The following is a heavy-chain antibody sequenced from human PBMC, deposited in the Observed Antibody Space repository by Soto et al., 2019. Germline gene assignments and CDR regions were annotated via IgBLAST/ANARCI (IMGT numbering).Heavy chain of an antibody. J-gene: IGHJ6*02. CDR2: ITYEGSNK. Sequence: PGGSLRLSCAASGFIFAKYVMHWVRQSPGKGLEWVALITYEGSNKYYADAVKGRFTISRDNVENMVTLQLDGLRGEDTAVYYCAKARGANNWANYYGLDVWGQGTTVTVSS. CDR3: AKARGANNWANYYGLDV. D-gene: IGHD1-1*01. CDR1: GFIFAKYV. V-gene: IGHV3-30*18.